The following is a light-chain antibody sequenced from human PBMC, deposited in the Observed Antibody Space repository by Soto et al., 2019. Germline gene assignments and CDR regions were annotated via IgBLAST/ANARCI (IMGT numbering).Light chain of an antibody. Sequence: QPVLTQPASVSGSPGQSITISCTGTSSDVGGYNYVSWYQQHPGKAPKLMIYEVSNRPSGVSNRFSGSKSGNTASLTISGLQAEDEADYYCSSYTSSSTLVLGGGTKLTVL. CDR3: SSYTSSSTLV. CDR2: EVS. V-gene: IGLV2-14*01. J-gene: IGLJ3*02. CDR1: SSDVGGYNY.